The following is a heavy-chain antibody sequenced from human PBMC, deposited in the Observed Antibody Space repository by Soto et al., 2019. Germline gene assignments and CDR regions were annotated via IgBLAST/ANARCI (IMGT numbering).Heavy chain of an antibody. CDR1: GFTVSSHY. CDR3: ARDIGVGGTSGIPDY. Sequence: PGGSLRLSCAVSGFTVSSHYMSWVRQAPGKGLEWVSVIYSGGSTYYADSVQGRFSISRDNARNTLYLQMNSLTIEDTGIFYCARDIGVGGTSGIPDYWGQGTLVTVSS. V-gene: IGHV3-66*02. J-gene: IGHJ4*02. CDR2: IYSGGST. D-gene: IGHD1-1*01.